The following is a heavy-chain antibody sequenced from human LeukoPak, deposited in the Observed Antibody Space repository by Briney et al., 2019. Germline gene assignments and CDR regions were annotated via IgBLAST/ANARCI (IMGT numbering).Heavy chain of an antibody. J-gene: IGHJ4*02. CDR2: IYYSGST. CDR1: GGSISSYY. CDR3: ARTVGATAADC. V-gene: IGHV4-59*08. Sequence: PSETLSLTCTVSGGSISSYYWSWIRQPPGKGLEWIGYIYYSGSTNYNPSLKSRVTISVDTSKNQFSLKLSSVTAADTAVYYCARTVGATAADCWGQGTLVTVSS. D-gene: IGHD1-26*01.